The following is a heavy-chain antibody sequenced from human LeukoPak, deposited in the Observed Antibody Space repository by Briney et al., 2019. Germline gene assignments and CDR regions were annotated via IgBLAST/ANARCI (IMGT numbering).Heavy chain of an antibody. CDR2: IYYSGST. Sequence: SETLSLTCTVSGGSVSSGSNCWGWIRQPPGKGLEWIGYIYYSGSTNYNPSLKSRIPISVDTSKNQFSLRLISVTAADPAVYYCARGQGFGWYYFDYWGQGTLVTVSS. CDR3: ARGQGFGWYYFDY. CDR1: GGSVSSGSNC. V-gene: IGHV4-61*01. J-gene: IGHJ4*02. D-gene: IGHD6-19*01.